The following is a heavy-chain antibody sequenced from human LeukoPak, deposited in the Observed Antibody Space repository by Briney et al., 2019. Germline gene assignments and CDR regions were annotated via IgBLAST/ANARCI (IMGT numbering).Heavy chain of an antibody. V-gene: IGHV4-59*01. CDR2: IYYSGST. Sequence: SETLSLTCTVSGGSISSYYWSWIRQPPGKGLEWIGYIYYSGSTNYNPSLESRVTISVDTSKNQFSLKLSSVTAADTAVYYCARDSGSYKPFDYWGQGTLVTVSS. CDR1: GGSISSYY. D-gene: IGHD1-26*01. J-gene: IGHJ4*02. CDR3: ARDSGSYKPFDY.